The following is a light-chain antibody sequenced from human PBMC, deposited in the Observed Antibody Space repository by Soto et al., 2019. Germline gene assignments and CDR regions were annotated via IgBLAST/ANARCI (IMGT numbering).Light chain of an antibody. CDR1: SSDVGAYDY. Sequence: QSALTQPPSASGSPGQSVTISCTGTSSDVGAYDYVSWYQQHPGKAPKLMIYEINKRPSGVPDRFSGSKSGNTASLTVSGLQAEDEADYYCSSFAGSNNFPYVFGTGNKV. V-gene: IGLV2-8*01. CDR3: SSFAGSNNFPYV. CDR2: EIN. J-gene: IGLJ1*01.